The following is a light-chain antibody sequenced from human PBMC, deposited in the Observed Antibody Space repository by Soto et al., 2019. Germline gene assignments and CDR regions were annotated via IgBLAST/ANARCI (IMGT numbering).Light chain of an antibody. CDR1: QSLSSW. CDR2: KAS. CDR3: QQYHSYSS. Sequence: DIQMTQSPSTLSASVGDRVTITCRASQSLSSWLAWYQQKPGKAPKLLIQKASSLESGVPSRFSGSGSGTEFTRTISSLQPDDFATYYCQQYHSYSSFGPGTKVDIK. J-gene: IGKJ3*01. V-gene: IGKV1-5*03.